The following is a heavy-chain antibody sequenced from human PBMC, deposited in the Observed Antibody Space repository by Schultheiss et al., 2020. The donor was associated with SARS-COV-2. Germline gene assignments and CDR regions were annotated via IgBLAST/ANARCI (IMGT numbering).Heavy chain of an antibody. D-gene: IGHD3-10*01. Sequence: ASVKVSCKASGYTFTSYDINWVRQATGQGLEWMGWMNPNSGNTGYAQKFQGRVTITRNTSISTSYLELSSLRSEDTAVYYCARPGVVVRGPRGDYHYGMDVWGQGTTVTVSS. J-gene: IGHJ6*02. V-gene: IGHV1-8*01. CDR1: GYTFTSYD. CDR2: MNPNSGNT. CDR3: ARPGVVVRGPRGDYHYGMDV.